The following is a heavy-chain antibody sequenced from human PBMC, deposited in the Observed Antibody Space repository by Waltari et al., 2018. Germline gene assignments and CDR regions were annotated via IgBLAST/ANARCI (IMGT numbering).Heavy chain of an antibody. D-gene: IGHD4-17*01. CDR2: INPNSGDT. CDR1: GYTFPGCY. V-gene: IGHV1-2*06. J-gene: IGHJ4*02. Sequence: QVHLVQSGAEVKQPGASVQVSCKASGYTFPGCYIHWVRRAPGQGLEWMGRINPNSGDTNYAQKFQGRVTLTRDTSINTAYMELSSLKSDDTAVYYCARDLGSDYGNRDYWGQGTLVTVPS. CDR3: ARDLGSDYGNRDY.